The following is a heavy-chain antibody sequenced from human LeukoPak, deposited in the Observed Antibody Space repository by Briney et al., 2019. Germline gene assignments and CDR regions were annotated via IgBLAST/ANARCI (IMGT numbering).Heavy chain of an antibody. D-gene: IGHD6-19*01. V-gene: IGHV1-46*01. Sequence: ASVKVSCKASGYTFTSYYMHWVRQAPGQGLEWMGIINPSGGSTSYAQKFQGRVTMTRDMSTSTVYMELSSLRSEDTAVYYCARAQWPTLSWSDYYYMDVWGKGTTVTVSS. CDR1: GYTFTSYY. CDR2: INPSGGST. J-gene: IGHJ6*03. CDR3: ARAQWPTLSWSDYYYMDV.